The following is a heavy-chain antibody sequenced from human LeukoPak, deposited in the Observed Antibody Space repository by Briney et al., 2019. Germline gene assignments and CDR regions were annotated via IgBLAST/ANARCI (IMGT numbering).Heavy chain of an antibody. CDR1: GYSFTDYY. D-gene: IGHD3-16*01. Sequence: ASVKVSCKASGYSFTDYYIHWVGLAPGQGLEWMGWINPKSGGTHYAQKFQGRVSMTRDTSINTVHLELSSLKTNDTAVYYCARPREGVWGSYSPWGQGTLVTVSS. J-gene: IGHJ4*02. CDR2: INPKSGGT. V-gene: IGHV1-2*02. CDR3: ARPREGVWGSYSP.